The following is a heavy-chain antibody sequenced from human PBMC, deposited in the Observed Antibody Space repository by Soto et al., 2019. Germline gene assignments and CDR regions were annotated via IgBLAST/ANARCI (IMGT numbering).Heavy chain of an antibody. Sequence: EVQLVESGGGLVQPGGSLRLSCAASGFTFSSYWMSWVRQAPGKGLEWVANIKQDGSEKYYVDSVKGRFTISRDNAENSLYLQMNSLRADDTAVYYCVASRTIDYWGQGTLVTVSS. D-gene: IGHD6-13*01. J-gene: IGHJ4*01. V-gene: IGHV3-7*01. CDR3: VASRTIDY. CDR2: IKQDGSEK. CDR1: GFTFSSYW.